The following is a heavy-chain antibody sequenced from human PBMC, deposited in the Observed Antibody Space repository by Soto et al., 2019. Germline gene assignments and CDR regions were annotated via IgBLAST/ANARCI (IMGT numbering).Heavy chain of an antibody. CDR1: GGSISSSSYY. V-gene: IGHV4-39*01. CDR3: ARHGWDFWSGYANWFDP. Sequence: QLQLQESGPGLVKPSETLSLTCTVSGGSISSSSYYWGWIRQPPGKELEWIGSIYYSGSTYYNPSLKSRVTISVDTSKNQFTLKLSSVTAAVTAVYYCARHGWDFWSGYANWFDPWGQGTLVTVSS. CDR2: IYYSGST. D-gene: IGHD3-3*01. J-gene: IGHJ5*02.